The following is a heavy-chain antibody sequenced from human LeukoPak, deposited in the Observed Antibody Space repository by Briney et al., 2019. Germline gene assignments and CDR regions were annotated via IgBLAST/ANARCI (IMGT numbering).Heavy chain of an antibody. V-gene: IGHV3-30*18. D-gene: IGHD3-16*01. CDR2: ISYDGNDK. Sequence: GGSLRLSCAASGFTFNNYAMTWVRQAPGKGLEWVAVISYDGNDKHYADSVKGRFTISRDNSKNTLYLQMNSLRVEDTAVYYCAKDQYDYVRGEFDYWGQGTLVTVSS. CDR3: AKDQYDYVRGEFDY. CDR1: GFTFNNYA. J-gene: IGHJ4*02.